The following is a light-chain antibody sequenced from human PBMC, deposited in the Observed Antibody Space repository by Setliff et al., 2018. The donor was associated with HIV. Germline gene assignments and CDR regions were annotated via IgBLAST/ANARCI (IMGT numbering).Light chain of an antibody. Sequence: QSALTQPRSVSGSRGQTVTFSCTGGSSDVGGYDYVSWYQQHPGKAPKLIIYDVSKRPSGVPARFSGFKSGNTAYLTISGLQPEDEAEYYCCSYAGTYSFVFGTGTKGTVL. CDR1: SSDVGGYDY. V-gene: IGLV2-11*01. J-gene: IGLJ1*01. CDR2: DVS. CDR3: CSYAGTYSFV.